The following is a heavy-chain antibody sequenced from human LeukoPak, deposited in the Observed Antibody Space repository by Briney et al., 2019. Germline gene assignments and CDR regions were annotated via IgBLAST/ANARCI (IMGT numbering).Heavy chain of an antibody. D-gene: IGHD6-19*01. CDR1: GFSIRNYW. CDR2: IKRDGSEK. V-gene: IGHV3-7*03. J-gene: IGHJ4*02. CDR3: ARTPLYSSGWRNFDY. Sequence: GGSLRLSCEVSGFSIRNYWMSWVRQAPGKGLEWVANIKRDGSEKYYVDSVKGRFTISRDNSKNTLYPQMNSLRAEDTAVYYCARTPLYSSGWRNFDYWGQGTLVTVSS.